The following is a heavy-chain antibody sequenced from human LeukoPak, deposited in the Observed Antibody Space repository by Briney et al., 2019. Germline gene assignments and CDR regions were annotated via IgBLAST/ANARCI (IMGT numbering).Heavy chain of an antibody. V-gene: IGHV1-18*04. J-gene: IGHJ4*02. CDR3: ARYFSGYNWKDTFGDY. D-gene: IGHD1-1*01. CDR1: GYTYTSYG. CDR2: ISAYNGNT. Sequence: ASVKVSCKASGYTYTSYGISWVRQAPGQGLEWMGWISAYNGNTNYAQKLQGRVTMTTDTSTSTAYMELRSLRSDDTAVYYCARYFSGYNWKDTFGDYLGPGTLVTVSS.